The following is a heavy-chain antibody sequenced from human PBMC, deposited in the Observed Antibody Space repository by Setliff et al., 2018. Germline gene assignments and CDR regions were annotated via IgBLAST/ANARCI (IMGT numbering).Heavy chain of an antibody. D-gene: IGHD1-7*01. J-gene: IGHJ4*02. CDR3: ASVRDLELFDY. CDR2: IYHSGST. CDR1: GGSISSYY. V-gene: IGHV4-4*07. Sequence: PSETLSLTCTVSGGSISSYYWSWIRQPAGKGLEWIGSIYHSGSTYYNPSLKSRVTISVDTSKNQFSLKLSSVTAADTAVYYCASVRDLELFDYWGQGTLVTVSS.